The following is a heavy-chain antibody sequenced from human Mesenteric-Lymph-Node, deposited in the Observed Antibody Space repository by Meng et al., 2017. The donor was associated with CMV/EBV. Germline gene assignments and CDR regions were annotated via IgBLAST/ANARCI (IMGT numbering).Heavy chain of an antibody. D-gene: IGHD3-3*01. CDR2: INPHSAGT. CDR1: GHTFTAHY. J-gene: IGHJ4*02. CDR3: ARDVPGYDFYSAYFFDY. Sequence: ASVKVSCKASGHTFTAHYIHWVRQAPGQGLEWMGWINPHSAGTKYAQKFQGRVTVTRDTSITTAYMELSRLRPDDTAVYYCARDVPGYDFYSAYFFDYWGQGTLVTVSS. V-gene: IGHV1-2*02.